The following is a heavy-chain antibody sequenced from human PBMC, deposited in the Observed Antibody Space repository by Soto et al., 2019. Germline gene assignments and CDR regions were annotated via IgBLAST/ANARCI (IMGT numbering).Heavy chain of an antibody. CDR3: AREKGYISGPKNFDY. J-gene: IGHJ4*02. V-gene: IGHV4-30-4*01. CDR2: IYDSGSS. CDR1: GASISSGDYV. D-gene: IGHD5-12*01. Sequence: TLSLTCTVSGASISSGDYVWSWIRQSPGKGLEWIGYIYDSGSSYYNPSLKSRVTMSVDTSKNQFSLKLRSVTAADTAVYYCAREKGYISGPKNFDYWGQGTLVTVSS.